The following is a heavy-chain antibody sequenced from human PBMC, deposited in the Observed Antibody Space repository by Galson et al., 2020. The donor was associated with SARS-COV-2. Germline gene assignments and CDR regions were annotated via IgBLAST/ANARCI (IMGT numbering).Heavy chain of an antibody. CDR3: ARDTPNYGMDV. CDR1: GGSFSGYY. CDR2: IYYTGST. V-gene: IGHV4-59*08. J-gene: IGHJ6*02. D-gene: IGHD2-15*01. Sequence: SETLSLTCTVSGGSFSGYYWSWIRQSPGKGLEWIGNIYYTGSTKYNPSLKSRVSISVDPSKTQFSLRLSSVTAVDTAVYFCARDTPNYGMDVWGQGTAVIVSS.